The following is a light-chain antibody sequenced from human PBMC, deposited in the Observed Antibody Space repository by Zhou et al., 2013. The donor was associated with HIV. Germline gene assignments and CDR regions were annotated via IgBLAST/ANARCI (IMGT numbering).Light chain of an antibody. J-gene: IGKJ1*01. CDR3: QQYGSSSWT. CDR2: DAS. V-gene: IGKV3-20*01. Sequence: ETLLTQSPGTLSLSPGEGATLSCRASQSVSSSYLAWYQQKPGQAPRLLIYDASIRPTGIPDRFSGSGSGTDFTLTISRLEPEDFAVYYCQQYGSSSWTFGQGTKVEIK. CDR1: QSVSSSY.